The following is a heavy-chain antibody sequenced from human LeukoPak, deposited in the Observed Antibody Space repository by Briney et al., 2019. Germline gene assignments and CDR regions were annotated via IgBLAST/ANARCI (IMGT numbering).Heavy chain of an antibody. CDR1: GGSISSYY. Sequence: PSETLSLTCTASGGSISSYYWSWIRQPPGKGLEWIGYIYYSGSTNYNPSLKSRVTISVDTSKNQFSLKLSSVTAADTAVYYCARHSRSWNYYYYYMDVWGKGTTVTVSS. CDR3: ARHSRSWNYYYYYMDV. J-gene: IGHJ6*03. CDR2: IYYSGST. D-gene: IGHD1-26*01. V-gene: IGHV4-59*08.